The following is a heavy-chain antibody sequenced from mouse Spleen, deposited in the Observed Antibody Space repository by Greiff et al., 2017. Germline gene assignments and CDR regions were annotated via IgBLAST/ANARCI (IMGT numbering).Heavy chain of an antibody. CDR1: GYSITSGYY. Sequence: EVQVVESGPGLVKPSQSLSLTCSVTGYSITSGYYWNWIRQFPGNKLEWMGYISYDGSNNYNPSLKNRISITRDTSKNQFFLKLNSVTTEDTATYYCALTGTDWFAYWGQGTLVTVSA. J-gene: IGHJ3*01. CDR3: ALTGTDWFAY. V-gene: IGHV3-6*01. CDR2: ISYDGSN. D-gene: IGHD4-1*01.